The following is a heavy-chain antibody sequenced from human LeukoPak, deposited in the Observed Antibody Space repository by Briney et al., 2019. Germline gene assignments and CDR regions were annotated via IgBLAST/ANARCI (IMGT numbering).Heavy chain of an antibody. CDR2: ISSSSSYI. V-gene: IGHV3-21*01. J-gene: IGHJ6*02. D-gene: IGHD3-22*01. Sequence: PGGSLRLSCAASGFTFSSYSMNWVRQAPGKGLEWVSSISSSSSYIYYADSVKGRFTISRDNAKNSLYLQMNSLRAEDTAVYYCARYYDSSGYLPTTRYGMDVWGQGTTVTVSS. CDR1: GFTFSSYS. CDR3: ARYYDSSGYLPTTRYGMDV.